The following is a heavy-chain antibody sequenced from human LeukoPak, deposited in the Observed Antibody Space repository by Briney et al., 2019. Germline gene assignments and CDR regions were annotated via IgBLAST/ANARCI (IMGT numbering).Heavy chain of an antibody. V-gene: IGHV3-7*03. CDR3: ATDFYDTT. J-gene: IGHJ5*02. CDR1: GFTFRSDW. D-gene: IGHD3-22*01. Sequence: TGGSLRLACAASGFTFRSDWMSWVRQSPEKGLEWAANINPDGSATYYVDSVKGRFIISRDNTKNSLYLQMNSLRAEDTAVYYCATDFYDTTWGQGTLVTVSS. CDR2: INPDGSAT.